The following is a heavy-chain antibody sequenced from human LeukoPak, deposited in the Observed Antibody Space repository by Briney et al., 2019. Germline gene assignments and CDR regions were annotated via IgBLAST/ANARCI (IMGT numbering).Heavy chain of an antibody. J-gene: IGHJ5*02. CDR3: ARGESSSWSVDP. Sequence: SETLSLTCTVPGGSISSYYWSWIRQPPGKGLEWIGYIYYSGSTNYNPSLKSRVTISVDTSKNQFSLKLSSVTAADTAVYYCARGESSSWSVDPWGQGTLVTVSS. V-gene: IGHV4-59*01. CDR2: IYYSGST. CDR1: GGSISSYY. D-gene: IGHD6-13*01.